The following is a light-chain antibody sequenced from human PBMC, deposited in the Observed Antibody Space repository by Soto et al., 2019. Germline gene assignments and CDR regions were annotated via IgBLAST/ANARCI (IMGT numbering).Light chain of an antibody. CDR2: DVS. J-gene: IGLJ1*01. V-gene: IGLV2-14*01. CDR1: SSDVGGYNY. Sequence: QSALTQPASVSGSPGQSITISCTGTSSDVGGYNYVSWYQQHPGKASKLMIYDVSNRPSGVSNRFSGSKSGNTASLTISGLQAEDEADYYCSSYTSSSTRDFGTGTKLTVL. CDR3: SSYTSSSTRD.